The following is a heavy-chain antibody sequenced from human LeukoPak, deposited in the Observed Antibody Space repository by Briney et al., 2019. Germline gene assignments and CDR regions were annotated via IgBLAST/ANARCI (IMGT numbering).Heavy chain of an antibody. Sequence: SVKVACKASGDTFSSYAISWVRQAPGQGLEWMGGIIPIFGTANYAQKFQGRVTITADESTSTAYMELSSLRSEDTAVYYCARGRMAGTYVFDYWGQGTLVTVSS. CDR1: GDTFSSYA. CDR3: ARGRMAGTYVFDY. D-gene: IGHD6-19*01. V-gene: IGHV1-69*13. J-gene: IGHJ4*02. CDR2: IIPIFGTA.